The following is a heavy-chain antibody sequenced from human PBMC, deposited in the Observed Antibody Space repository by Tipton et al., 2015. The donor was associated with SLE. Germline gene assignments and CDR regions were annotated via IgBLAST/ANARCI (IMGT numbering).Heavy chain of an antibody. CDR1: GGSISSGDYY. D-gene: IGHD2-8*01. V-gene: IGHV4-30-4*01. J-gene: IGHJ1*01. Sequence: TLSLICTVSGGSISSGDYYWSWIRQPPGKGLEWIGYIYYSGSTYYNPSLKSRVTISVDTSKNQFSLKLSSVTAADTAVYYCAGLMVYAMGFQHWGQGTLVTVSS. CDR2: IYYSGST. CDR3: AGLMVYAMGFQH.